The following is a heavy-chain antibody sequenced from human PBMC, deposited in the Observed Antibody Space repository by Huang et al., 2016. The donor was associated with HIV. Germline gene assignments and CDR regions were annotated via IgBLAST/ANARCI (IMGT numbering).Heavy chain of an antibody. CDR3: ARDWSFGSSTSPAD. Sequence: QVQLVQTGAEVKNPGASVRVSCTASNIHWVRQAPGQGLEWMGWINPKRGGTIYAQRFQGRITMTRDTTISTVHMDLRRIQSDDTAVYFCARDWSFGSSTSPADWGQGTLVTVSS. CDR2: INPKRGGT. J-gene: IGHJ4*02. D-gene: IGHD6-6*01. V-gene: IGHV1-2*02. CDR1: N.